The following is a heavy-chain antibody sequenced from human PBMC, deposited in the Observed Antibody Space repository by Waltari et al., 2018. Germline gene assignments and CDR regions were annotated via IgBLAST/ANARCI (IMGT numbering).Heavy chain of an antibody. CDR3: VRNLKTTLWD. J-gene: IGHJ4*02. D-gene: IGHD1-1*01. Sequence: EVQLVESGGGLVKPGGSLRPSCVTCGFTCGSIWMTWVRQAPGKGLVWVANIKEDRTEKYYVDSLKGRFTISRDIAENSLYLQMDSLRAEDTAVYYCVRNLKTTLWDWGQGTLVTVSS. CDR2: IKEDRTEK. V-gene: IGHV3-7*01. CDR1: GFTCGSIW.